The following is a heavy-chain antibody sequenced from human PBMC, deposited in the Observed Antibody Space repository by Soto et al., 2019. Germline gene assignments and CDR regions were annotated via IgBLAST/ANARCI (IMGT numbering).Heavy chain of an antibody. Sequence: GGSLRLSCAASGFTFSSYAMHWVRQAPGKGLEWVAVISYDGSNKYYADSVKGRFTISRDNSKNTLYLQMNSLRAEDTAVYYCAGGAGVRPTGPSFDYWGQGTLVTVSS. J-gene: IGHJ4*02. CDR1: GFTFSSYA. V-gene: IGHV3-30-3*01. D-gene: IGHD3-9*01. CDR3: AGGAGVRPTGPSFDY. CDR2: ISYDGSNK.